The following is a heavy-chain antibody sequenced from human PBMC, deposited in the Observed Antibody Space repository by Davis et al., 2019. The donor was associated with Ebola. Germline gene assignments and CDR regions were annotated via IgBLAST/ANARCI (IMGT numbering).Heavy chain of an antibody. CDR2: ISYDGSNK. CDR1: GFTFSSYG. Sequence: GESLKISCAASGFTFSSYGMHWVRQAPGKGLEWVAVISYDGSNKYYADSVKGRFTISRDNSKNTLYLQMNSLRAEDTAVYYCAKDCGWELLYYYYYGMDVWGQGTTVTVSS. J-gene: IGHJ6*02. D-gene: IGHD1-26*01. CDR3: AKDCGWELLYYYYYGMDV. V-gene: IGHV3-30*18.